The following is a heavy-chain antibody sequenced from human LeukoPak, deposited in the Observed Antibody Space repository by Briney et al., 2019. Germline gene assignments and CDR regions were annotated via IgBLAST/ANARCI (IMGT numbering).Heavy chain of an antibody. V-gene: IGHV4-59*01. CDR2: IYYSGST. Sequence: SETLSLTCTVSGGSIIRYYWSWIRQPPGKGLEWIGYIYYSGSTNYNPSLKSRVTISVDTSKNQFSLKLSSVTAADTAVYYCARGSIVGASPVDYWGQGTLVTVSS. D-gene: IGHD1-26*01. CDR3: ARGSIVGASPVDY. CDR1: GGSIIRYY. J-gene: IGHJ4*02.